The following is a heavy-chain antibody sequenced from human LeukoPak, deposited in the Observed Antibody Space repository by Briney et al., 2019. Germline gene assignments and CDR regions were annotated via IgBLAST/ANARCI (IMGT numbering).Heavy chain of an antibody. Sequence: PGGSLRLSCAASGFTFSSYAMHWVRQAPGKGLEWVAVISYDGSNKYYADSVKGRFTISRDNSKNTLYLQMNSLRAEDTAVYYCARSRLGYQSDPFDIWGQGTMVTVSS. D-gene: IGHD2-2*01. V-gene: IGHV3-30-3*01. CDR2: ISYDGSNK. CDR3: ARSRLGYQSDPFDI. J-gene: IGHJ3*02. CDR1: GFTFSSYA.